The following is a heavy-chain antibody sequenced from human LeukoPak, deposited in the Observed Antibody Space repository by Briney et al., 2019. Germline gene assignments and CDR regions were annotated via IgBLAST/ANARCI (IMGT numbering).Heavy chain of an antibody. D-gene: IGHD2-2*01. CDR1: GGSISTSNYY. Sequence: PSETLSLTCTVSGGSISTSNYYWGWIRQPPGKGLEWIGNIFYSGSTYYSPSLKSRVTISVDTSKNQFSLKLSSVTAADTAVYYCAREIVVVPAAYYMDVWGKGTTVTVSS. J-gene: IGHJ6*03. CDR3: AREIVVVPAAYYMDV. V-gene: IGHV4-39*07. CDR2: IFYSGST.